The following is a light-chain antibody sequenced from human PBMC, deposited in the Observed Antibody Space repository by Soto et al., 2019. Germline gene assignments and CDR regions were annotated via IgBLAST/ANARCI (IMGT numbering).Light chain of an antibody. V-gene: IGLV2-14*01. CDR3: CSYRSSTTLV. J-gene: IGLJ3*02. Sequence: QSALTQPASVSGSPGQSITIFCTGTSSDVGGYNYVSWYQQPPGKAPKFIIYEVTNRPSRISHRFSGSKSGNTASLTISGLRAEDEADYYCCSYRSSTTLVFGGGTKLTVL. CDR1: SSDVGGYNY. CDR2: EVT.